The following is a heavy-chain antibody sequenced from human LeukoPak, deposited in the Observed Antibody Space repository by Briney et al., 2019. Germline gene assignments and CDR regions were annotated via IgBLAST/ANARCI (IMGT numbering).Heavy chain of an antibody. J-gene: IGHJ5*02. D-gene: IGHD2-2*03. Sequence: GGSQRLFCAPAGFSFISYCMNWVSQAPGEGLEWVSYINRSSSTTCYADSVKGRFTISRDNAKNSLYLQMNSLRAEDTAVYYCARDPAPTTDDGYSSPWGQGTLVTVSS. CDR1: GFSFISYC. CDR3: ARDPAPTTDDGYSSP. V-gene: IGHV3-48*04. CDR2: INRSSSTT.